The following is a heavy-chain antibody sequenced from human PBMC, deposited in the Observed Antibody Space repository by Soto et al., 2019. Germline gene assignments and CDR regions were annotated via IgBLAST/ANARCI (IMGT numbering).Heavy chain of an antibody. CDR2: VRSAVYGRTP. V-gene: IGHV3-49*04. Sequence: RRLSCSGSGFTSSHYAINWVRQSPGQWLKCLGFVRSAVYGRTPEHAASVKGRFFVSRDDSKSIDYLQISRLQTEDTAVYFCTRTTMTAYVFDLWGQGTMVAVAS. CDR3: TRTTMTAYVFDL. CDR1: GFTSSHYA. J-gene: IGHJ3*01.